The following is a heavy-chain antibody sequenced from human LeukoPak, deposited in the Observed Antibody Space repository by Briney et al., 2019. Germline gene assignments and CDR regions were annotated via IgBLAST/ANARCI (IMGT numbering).Heavy chain of an antibody. CDR3: VGGALDY. CDR1: GFTFSAYW. CDR2: INQDGSEQ. V-gene: IGHV3-7*04. J-gene: IGHJ1*01. Sequence: PGGSLRLSCAASGFTFSAYWMSWVRQAPGQGLAWVAHINQDGSEQHFVGSVQGRFTISRDNAKNSLYLQMDSLRAEDTAVYYCVGGALDYWGQGTPVTVSS. D-gene: IGHD3-16*01.